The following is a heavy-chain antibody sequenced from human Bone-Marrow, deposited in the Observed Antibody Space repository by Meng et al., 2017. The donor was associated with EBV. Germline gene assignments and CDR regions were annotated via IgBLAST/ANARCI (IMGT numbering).Heavy chain of an antibody. Sequence: QQESGPSLSKPSESLSFTFTSCWAPVSGGTYHWSWIRQPQAKELEWIGYIYDGGTTIYNPSLKSRVTILVDASTNQFSLKLSSVTTADTAVYYCAKSRSSTPGVVDYWGQGTLVTASS. CDR1: WAPVSGGTYH. D-gene: IGHD3-10*01. J-gene: IGHJ4*02. CDR2: IYDGGTT. V-gene: IGHV4-61*01. CDR3: AKSRSSTPGVVDY.